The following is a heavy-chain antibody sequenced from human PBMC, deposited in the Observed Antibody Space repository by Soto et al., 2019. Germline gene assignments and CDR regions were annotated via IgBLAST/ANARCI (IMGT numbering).Heavy chain of an antibody. J-gene: IGHJ5*02. V-gene: IGHV2-5*02. Sequence: QITLKESGPTLVKPTQSLTLTCTFSGFSLSTSGVGVGWIRQPPGKALEWLALIYWDDDKRYSPSLKSRLTITKDTSKNQVVLTMINMDPVETATYYCPPLLEYSSSWYSYNWFDPWGQGTLVTVSS. D-gene: IGHD6-13*01. CDR2: IYWDDDK. CDR1: GFSLSTSGVG. CDR3: PPLLEYSSSWYSYNWFDP.